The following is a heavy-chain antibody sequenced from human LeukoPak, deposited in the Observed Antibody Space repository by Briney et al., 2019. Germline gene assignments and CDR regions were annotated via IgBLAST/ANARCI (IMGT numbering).Heavy chain of an antibody. V-gene: IGHV3-11*03. CDR3: ANLGYCISAACNGDY. CDR2: ISSSSSYT. Sequence: PGGSLRLSCAASGFTFSDYYMSWIRQAPGRGLEWVSYISSSSSYTDYADSVKGRFTISRDNAKNSLFLQMNSLRAEDTAVYYCANLGYCISAACNGDYWGQGTLVTVSS. CDR1: GFTFSDYY. D-gene: IGHD2-2*01. J-gene: IGHJ4*02.